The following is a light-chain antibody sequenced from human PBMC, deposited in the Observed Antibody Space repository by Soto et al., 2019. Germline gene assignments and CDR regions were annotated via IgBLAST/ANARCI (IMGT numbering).Light chain of an antibody. J-gene: IGKJ1*01. Sequence: AIPLTQSPSSLSASVGARVTITCRASQGISSALAWYQQKPGKAPKLLIYDASSLESGVPSRFSGSGSGTDFTLTISSLQPEDFATYYCQQFNRYPSTFGQGTKVEIK. CDR2: DAS. CDR1: QGISSA. V-gene: IGKV1-13*02. CDR3: QQFNRYPST.